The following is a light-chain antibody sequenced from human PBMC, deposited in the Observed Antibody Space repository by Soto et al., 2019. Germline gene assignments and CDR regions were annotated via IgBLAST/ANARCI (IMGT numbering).Light chain of an antibody. V-gene: IGLV2-14*01. Sequence: QSVLTQPASVSGSPGQSIAISCTGTRSDVGAYNYVSWYQQHPGKAPKLMISEVTNRPSGVSDRFSGSKSGTTASLTISGLQAEDGADYYCSSFTSRFTFVFGTGTKVTV. J-gene: IGLJ1*01. CDR1: RSDVGAYNY. CDR2: EVT. CDR3: SSFTSRFTFV.